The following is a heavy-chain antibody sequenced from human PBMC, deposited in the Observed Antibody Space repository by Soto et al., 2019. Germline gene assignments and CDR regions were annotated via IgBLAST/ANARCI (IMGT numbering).Heavy chain of an antibody. CDR2: IIGSGGTS. CDR1: GFTFSSYG. D-gene: IGHD6-19*01. J-gene: IGHJ4*02. V-gene: IGHV3-23*01. CDR3: AKRIAVAGTAYYFDY. Sequence: GGSLRLSCAASGFTFSSYGMSWVRQAPGKGLEWVSTIIGSGGTSFFADSVKGRFTISRDNSKNTLYLQMNSLRAEDTAVYYCAKRIAVAGTAYYFDYWGQGTQVTVSS.